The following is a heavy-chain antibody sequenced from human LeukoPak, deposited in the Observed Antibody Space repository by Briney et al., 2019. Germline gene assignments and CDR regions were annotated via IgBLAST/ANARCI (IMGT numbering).Heavy chain of an antibody. CDR3: ARQLIAVGDAHHIDY. CDR1: GGSISSSSYY. CDR2: ISYIGST. J-gene: IGHJ4*02. V-gene: IGHV4-39*01. Sequence: SETLSLTCTVSGGSISSSSYYWGWIRQPPGKGLEWIGTISYIGSTYYNPSLKSRVTMSVDTSKNQFSLNLTSVTAADTAVYYCARQLIAVGDAHHIDYWGQGTLVTVSS. D-gene: IGHD6-19*01.